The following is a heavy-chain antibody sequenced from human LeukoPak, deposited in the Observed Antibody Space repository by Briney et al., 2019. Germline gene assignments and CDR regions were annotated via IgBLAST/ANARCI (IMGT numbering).Heavy chain of an antibody. V-gene: IGHV3-21*01. CDR3: ARPEVYGDYGVNDAFDI. CDR2: ISSSSSYI. CDR1: GFTFSSYA. D-gene: IGHD4-17*01. Sequence: PGGSLRLSCAASGFTFSSYAMSWVRQAPGKGLEWVSSISSSSSYIYYADSVKGRFTISRDNAKNSLYLQMNSLRAEDTAVYYCARPEVYGDYGVNDAFDIWGQGTMVTVSS. J-gene: IGHJ3*02.